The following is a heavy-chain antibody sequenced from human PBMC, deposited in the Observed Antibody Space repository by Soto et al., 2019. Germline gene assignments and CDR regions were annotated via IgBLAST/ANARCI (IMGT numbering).Heavy chain of an antibody. V-gene: IGHV1-2*02. CDR2: INPNNGGT. D-gene: IGHD3-16*02. CDR1: GYTFTGYY. CDR3: ARVMITFGGVIVNDFDY. J-gene: IGHJ4*02. Sequence: GASVKVSCKASGYTFTGYYMHWVRQAPGQGLEWMGWINPNNGGTNYAQKFQGRVTMTTDTSMSTAYMELRRLRSDDTAVYYCARVMITFGGVIVNDFDYWGQGTLVTVSS.